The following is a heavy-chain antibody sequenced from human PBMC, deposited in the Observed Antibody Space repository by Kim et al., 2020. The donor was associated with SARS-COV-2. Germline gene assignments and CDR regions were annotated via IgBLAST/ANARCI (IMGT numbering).Heavy chain of an antibody. CDR2: T. J-gene: IGHJ4*02. V-gene: IGHV5-51*01. Sequence: TRYSPSFQGQVTSSADKSISTAYLQWSSLKASDTAMYYCARPGIAVDPGYWGQGTLVTVSS. D-gene: IGHD6-19*01. CDR3: ARPGIAVDPGY.